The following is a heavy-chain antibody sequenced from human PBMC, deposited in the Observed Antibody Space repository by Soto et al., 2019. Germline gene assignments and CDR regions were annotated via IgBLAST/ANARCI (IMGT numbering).Heavy chain of an antibody. V-gene: IGHV4-34*01. CDR1: GGSFSGYY. J-gene: IGHJ4*02. D-gene: IGHD2-15*01. CDR2: INHSGST. CDR3: AKGVPEKMATLDY. Sequence: SETLSLTCAVYGGSFSGYYWSWIRQPPGKGLEWIGEINHSGSTNYNPSLKSRVTISVDTSKNQFSLKLSSVTAEDTAVYYCAKGVPEKMATLDYWGQGTLVTVSS.